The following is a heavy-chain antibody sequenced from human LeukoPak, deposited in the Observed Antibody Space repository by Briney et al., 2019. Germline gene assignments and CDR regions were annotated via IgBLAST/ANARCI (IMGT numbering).Heavy chain of an antibody. Sequence: SGGSLRLSCAASGFTFSSYAMSWVRQAPGKGLEWVSAISGSGGSTYYADSVKGRFTISRDNSKNTLYLRMNSLRAEDTAVYYCAKEETMSTVTTYCDYWGQGTLVTVSS. D-gene: IGHD4-17*01. CDR1: GFTFSSYA. V-gene: IGHV3-23*01. J-gene: IGHJ4*02. CDR2: ISGSGGST. CDR3: AKEETMSTVTTYCDY.